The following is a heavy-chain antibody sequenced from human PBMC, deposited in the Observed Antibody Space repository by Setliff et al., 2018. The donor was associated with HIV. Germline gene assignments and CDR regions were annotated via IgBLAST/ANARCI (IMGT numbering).Heavy chain of an antibody. CDR2: IKHSGST. CDR1: GGSFSGYY. V-gene: IGHV4-34*01. CDR3: ARGNYYDSSGYYNRAFDI. J-gene: IGHJ3*02. Sequence: SETLSLTCAVYGGSFSGYYWSWIRQPPGKGLEWIGEIKHSGSTNYNPSLKSRVTISVDTSKNQFSLKLSSVTAADTAVYYCARGNYYDSSGYYNRAFDIWGQGTMVTVSS. D-gene: IGHD3-22*01.